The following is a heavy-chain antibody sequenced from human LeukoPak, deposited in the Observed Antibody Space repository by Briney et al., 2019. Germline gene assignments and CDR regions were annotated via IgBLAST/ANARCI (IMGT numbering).Heavy chain of an antibody. D-gene: IGHD4-17*01. CDR3: ARDLAYGDYYYYGMDV. V-gene: IGHV1-69*06. CDR1: GGTFSSYA. Sequence: GASVKVSCKVSGGTFSSYAINWVRQAPGQGLEWMGGIIPISATANYAQRFQGRVTITADKSTNTAYMELSSLRSEDTAVYYCARDLAYGDYYYYGMDVWGKGTTVTVSS. CDR2: IIPISATA. J-gene: IGHJ6*04.